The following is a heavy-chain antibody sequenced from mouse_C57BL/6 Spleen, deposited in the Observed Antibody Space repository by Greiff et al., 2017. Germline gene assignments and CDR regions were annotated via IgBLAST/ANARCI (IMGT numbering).Heavy chain of an antibody. CDR1: GYTFTDYE. CDR3: TRHGSSFSYYAMDY. D-gene: IGHD1-1*01. V-gene: IGHV1-15*01. J-gene: IGHJ4*01. Sequence: QVQLKQSGAELVRPGASVTLSCKASGYTFTDYEMHWVKQTPVHGLEWIGAIDPETGGTAYNQKFKGKAILTADKSSSTAYMERRSLTSEDSAVYYCTRHGSSFSYYAMDYWGQGTSGTVSS. CDR2: IDPETGGT.